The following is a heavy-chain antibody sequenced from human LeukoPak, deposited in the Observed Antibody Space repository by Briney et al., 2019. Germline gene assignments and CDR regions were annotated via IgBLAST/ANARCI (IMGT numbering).Heavy chain of an antibody. V-gene: IGHV1-2*02. D-gene: IGHD6-19*01. J-gene: IGHJ5*02. CDR2: INPNSGGT. Sequence: ASVKVSCKASGYTFTGYNMHWVRQAPGQGLEWMGWINPNSGGTNYAQKFQGRVTMTRDTSISTAYMELSRLRSDDTAVYYCAREIPGIAVAGRVAWFDPWGQGTLVTVSS. CDR1: GYTFTGYN. CDR3: AREIPGIAVAGRVAWFDP.